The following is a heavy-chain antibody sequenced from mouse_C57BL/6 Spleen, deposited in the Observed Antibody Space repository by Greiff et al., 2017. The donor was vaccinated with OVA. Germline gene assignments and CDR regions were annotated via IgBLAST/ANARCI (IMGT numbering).Heavy chain of an antibody. CDR1: GFTFSDYY. Sequence: EVKLMESEGGLVQPGSSLKLSCTASGFTFSDYYMAWVRQVPEKGLEWVANINYDGSSTYYLDSLKSRFIISRDNAKNILYLQMSSLKSEDTATYYCARPDGYYWYFDVWGTGTTVTVSS. V-gene: IGHV5-16*01. J-gene: IGHJ1*03. D-gene: IGHD2-3*01. CDR2: INYDGSST. CDR3: ARPDGYYWYFDV.